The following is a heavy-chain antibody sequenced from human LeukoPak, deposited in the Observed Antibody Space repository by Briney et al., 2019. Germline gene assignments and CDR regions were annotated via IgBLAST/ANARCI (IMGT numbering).Heavy chain of an antibody. D-gene: IGHD3-22*01. CDR2: IYSGGST. CDR3: ARGDYYDSSGYYYNFDY. J-gene: IGHJ4*02. Sequence: PGGSLRLSCAGSGFTFSNYAMTWVRQAPGKGLEWVSVIYSGGSTYYADSVKGRFTISRDNSKNTLYLQMNSLRAEDTAVYYCARGDYYDSSGYYYNFDYWGQGTLVTVSS. CDR1: GFTFSNYA. V-gene: IGHV3-53*01.